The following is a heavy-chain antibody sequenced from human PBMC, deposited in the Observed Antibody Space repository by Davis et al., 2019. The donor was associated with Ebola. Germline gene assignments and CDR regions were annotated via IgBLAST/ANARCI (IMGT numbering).Heavy chain of an antibody. Sequence: GGSLRLSCAASGFTFSSYGMHWVRQAPGKGLEWVSYISSSSSYTNYADSVKGRFTISRDNAKNSLYLQMNSLRAEDTAVYYCAREGRYCSSTSCYWDVWGQGTLVTVSS. J-gene: IGHJ4*02. CDR2: ISSSSSYT. V-gene: IGHV3-21*05. CDR1: GFTFSSYG. CDR3: AREGRYCSSTSCYWDV. D-gene: IGHD2-2*01.